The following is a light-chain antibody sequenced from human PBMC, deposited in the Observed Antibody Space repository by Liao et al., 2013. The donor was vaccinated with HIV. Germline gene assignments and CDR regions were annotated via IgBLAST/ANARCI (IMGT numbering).Light chain of an antibody. CDR2: KIA. CDR3: QSADSGATYFV. Sequence: SYELTQPSSVSVSPGQTARITCSGDVLAKNMLGGSSRSQASPLCWSSIKIASGPQGISERFSGSSSGTTVTLTISGAQVEDEADYYCQSADSGATYFVFGSGTTVTVL. CDR1: VLAKN. J-gene: IGLJ1*01. V-gene: IGLV3-27*01.